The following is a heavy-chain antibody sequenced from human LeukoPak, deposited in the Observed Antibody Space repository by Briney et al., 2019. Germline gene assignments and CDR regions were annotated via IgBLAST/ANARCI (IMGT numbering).Heavy chain of an antibody. D-gene: IGHD1-14*01. Sequence: AGGSLRLSCAASGFTFSDYRMNWVRQAPGKGLEWVSQISTSSSTIYYAGSVKGRFTISRNNARNSLYLQMDSLRDEDTAVYYCARGRSFDYWGQGTLVTVSS. CDR3: ARGRSFDY. V-gene: IGHV3-48*02. J-gene: IGHJ4*02. CDR1: GFTFSDYR. CDR2: ISTSSSTI.